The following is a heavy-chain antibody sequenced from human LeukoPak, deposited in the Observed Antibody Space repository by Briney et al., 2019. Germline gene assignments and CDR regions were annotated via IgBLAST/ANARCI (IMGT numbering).Heavy chain of an antibody. D-gene: IGHD6-25*01. CDR2: ITGGGDT. CDR1: GFTFSNYA. CDR3: AKGKAADAVDWFDP. J-gene: IGHJ5*02. Sequence: GGSLRLSCAASGFTFSNYAMMWVRQAPGKGLEWVSSITGGGDTYYVDSVKGRFTVSRDNSKNTLYLQINSLTADDTALYYCAKGKAADAVDWFDPWGQGTLVTVSS. V-gene: IGHV3-23*01.